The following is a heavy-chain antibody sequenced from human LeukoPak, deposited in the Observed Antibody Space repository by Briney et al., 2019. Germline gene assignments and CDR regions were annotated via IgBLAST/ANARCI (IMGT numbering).Heavy chain of an antibody. J-gene: IGHJ4*02. CDR3: VRDHDWAFDY. Sequence: GGSLRLSCGASGFSFSSYNMNWVRQAPGKGLEWVSYISVTTATYYADSVRGRFTISRDDAKSSLYLHMNSLSAEDTAVYFCVRDHDWAFDYWGQGTLVTVSS. CDR2: ISVTTAT. V-gene: IGHV3-48*01. CDR1: GFSFSSYN. D-gene: IGHD3-9*01.